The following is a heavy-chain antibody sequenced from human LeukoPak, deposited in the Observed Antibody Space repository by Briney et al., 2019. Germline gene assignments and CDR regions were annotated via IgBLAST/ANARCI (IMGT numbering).Heavy chain of an antibody. Sequence: PSETLSLTCAVYGGSFSGYYWSWIRQPPGKGLEWIGEINHSGSTNYNPSLKSRVTISVDTSKNQFSLKLSSVTAADTAVYYCARRFELYYYYYYYMDVWGKGTTVTISS. CDR1: GGSFSGYY. V-gene: IGHV4-34*01. CDR2: INHSGST. CDR3: ARRFELYYYYYYYMDV. J-gene: IGHJ6*03. D-gene: IGHD3-10*01.